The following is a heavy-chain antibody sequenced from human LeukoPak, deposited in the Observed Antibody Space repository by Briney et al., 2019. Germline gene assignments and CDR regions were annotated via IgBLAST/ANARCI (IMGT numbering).Heavy chain of an antibody. CDR1: GGSISSYY. D-gene: IGHD3-10*01. V-gene: IGHV4-59*01. CDR2: IYYSGST. CDR3: ARAGWDYYGSGSYYPNYYYYYYMDV. J-gene: IGHJ6*03. Sequence: SETLSLTCTVSGGSISSYYWSWIRQPPGKGLEWIGYIYYSGSTNHNPSLKSRVTISVDTSKNQFSLKLSSVTAADTAVYYCARAGWDYYGSGSYYPNYYYYYYMDVWGKGTTVTISS.